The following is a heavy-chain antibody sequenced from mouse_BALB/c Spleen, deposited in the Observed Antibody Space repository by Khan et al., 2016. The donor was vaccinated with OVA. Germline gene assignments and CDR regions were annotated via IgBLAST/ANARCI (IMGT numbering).Heavy chain of an antibody. D-gene: IGHD2-10*01. J-gene: IGHJ4*01. CDR2: IWGDGTT. Sequence: QVQLKESGPGLVAPSQSLSITCTVSGFSLTGYGVNWVRQPPGKGLEWLGMIWGDGTTDYNSALNSRLSINKDNSTSQVFLKMNSLQTDETARYYCARAYYGNYREAMDYWGQGTSVTVSS. CDR3: ARAYYGNYREAMDY. CDR1: GFSLTGYG. V-gene: IGHV2-6-7*01.